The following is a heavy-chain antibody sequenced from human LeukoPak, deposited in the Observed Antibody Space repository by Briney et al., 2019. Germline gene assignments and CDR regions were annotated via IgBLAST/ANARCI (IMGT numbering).Heavy chain of an antibody. CDR2: FDPEDGET. J-gene: IGHJ5*02. Sequence: ASVKVSCKVSGYTLTELSMHWVRQAPGKGLEWMGGFDPEDGETIYAQKFQGRVTMTEDTSTDTAYMELSSLRSEDTAVYCCATTPAAPWSSNWFDPWGQGTLVTVSS. CDR3: ATTPAAPWSSNWFDP. V-gene: IGHV1-24*01. CDR1: GYTLTELS. D-gene: IGHD2-2*01.